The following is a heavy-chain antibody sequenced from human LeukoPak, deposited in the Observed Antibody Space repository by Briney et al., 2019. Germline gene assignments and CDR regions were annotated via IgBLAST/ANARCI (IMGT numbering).Heavy chain of an antibody. CDR1: GFTFSNAW. V-gene: IGHV3-15*01. J-gene: IGHJ4*02. D-gene: IGHD3-10*01. CDR3: TTQLIWFGAANLDY. CDR2: IKSKTDAGTT. Sequence: GGSLRLSCAASGFTFSNAWMSWVRQAPGKGLEWVGRIKSKTDAGTTDYAAPVKGRFTISRDDSKNTLYLQMNSLKTEDTAVYYCTTQLIWFGAANLDYWGQGTLVTVSS.